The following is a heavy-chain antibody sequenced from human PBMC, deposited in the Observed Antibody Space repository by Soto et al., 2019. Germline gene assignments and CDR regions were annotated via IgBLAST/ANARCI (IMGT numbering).Heavy chain of an antibody. CDR3: ARDLGTYYYAMDV. J-gene: IGHJ6*01. Sequence: SETLSLTCAVYGGSFSGYYWSWIRQPPGKGLEWIGEINHSEGTKYNLSLKSRVTISGDTSKNQFSLKLTSVTAADTAVYYCARDLGTYYYAMDVWGQGTTVTVSS. CDR2: INHSEGT. CDR1: GGSFSGYY. D-gene: IGHD3-16*01. V-gene: IGHV4-34*01.